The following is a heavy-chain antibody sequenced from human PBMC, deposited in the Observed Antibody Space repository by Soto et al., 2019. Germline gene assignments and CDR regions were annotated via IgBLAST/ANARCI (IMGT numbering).Heavy chain of an antibody. CDR2: IDPSDSYT. D-gene: IGHD3-10*01. CDR3: ARHSRSTMVRGTYYYGMDV. J-gene: IGHJ6*02. CDR1: GYSFTSYW. Sequence: PGESLKISCKGSGYSFTSYWISWVRQMPGKGLEWMGRIDPSDSYTNYSPSFQGHVTISADESISTAYLQWSSLKASDTAMYYCARHSRSTMVRGTYYYGMDVWRQGTTVSVSS. V-gene: IGHV5-10-1*01.